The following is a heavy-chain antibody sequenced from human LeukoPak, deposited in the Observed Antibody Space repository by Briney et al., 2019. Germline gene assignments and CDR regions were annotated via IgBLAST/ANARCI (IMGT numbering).Heavy chain of an antibody. J-gene: IGHJ4*02. CDR3: AKGMRQFDY. CDR1: GFIFSNYV. V-gene: IGHV3-23*01. Sequence: GGSLRLSCVASGFIFSNYVMSWVRQAPGKGLEWVSGISGNGGSTYNADSVKGRFTISRDNSNNTLYLQMNSLRAEDTAVYYCAKGMRQFDYWGQGTLVTVSP. CDR2: ISGNGGST.